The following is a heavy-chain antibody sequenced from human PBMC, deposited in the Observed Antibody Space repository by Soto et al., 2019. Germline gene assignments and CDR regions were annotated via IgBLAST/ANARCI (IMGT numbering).Heavy chain of an antibody. Sequence: QLQLQESGPGLVKPSETLSLTCTVSGGSIGSSTYYWSWIRQPPGKGLEWIGSVYHTGTTYYTPSLKSPVTISVDTSKNQFSLKLTSVTAADTAVYYCARPHYSSSSHFDYWGQGTLVTVSS. CDR2: VYHTGTT. V-gene: IGHV4-39*01. D-gene: IGHD6-6*01. CDR3: ARPHYSSSSHFDY. J-gene: IGHJ4*02. CDR1: GGSIGSSTYY.